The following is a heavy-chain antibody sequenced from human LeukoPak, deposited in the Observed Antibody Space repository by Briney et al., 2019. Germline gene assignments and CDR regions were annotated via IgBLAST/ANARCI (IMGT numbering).Heavy chain of an antibody. J-gene: IGHJ4*02. V-gene: IGHV3-53*01. D-gene: IGHD2-21*01. CDR1: GFTVSNNY. CDR3: ANSYYGDY. CDR2: IYSGGST. Sequence: GGSLRLSCAASGFTVSNNYMTWVRQAPGKGLEWVSLIYSGGSTYYADSVKGRFTISRDNSKNTLYLQMNSLRAEDTAVYYCANSYYGDYWGQGTLVTVSS.